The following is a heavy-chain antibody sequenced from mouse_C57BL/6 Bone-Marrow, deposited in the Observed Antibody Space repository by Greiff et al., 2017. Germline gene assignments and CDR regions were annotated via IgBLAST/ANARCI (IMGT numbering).Heavy chain of an antibody. CDR1: GYTITDYY. Sequence: QVQLQQSGPELVKPGASVKISCTASGYTITDYYINWVKQRPGQGLEWIGRIYPGSGNTKYNEKFQGKATLTADTSSSTAYMQLSSLTSEDSAVYFCARGKEFAYWGQGTLVTVSA. CDR3: ARGKEFAY. J-gene: IGHJ3*01. V-gene: IGHV1-84*01. CDR2: IYPGSGNT.